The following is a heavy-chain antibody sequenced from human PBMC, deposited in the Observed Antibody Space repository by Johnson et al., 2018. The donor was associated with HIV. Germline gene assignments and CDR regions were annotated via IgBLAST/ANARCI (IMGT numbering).Heavy chain of an antibody. Sequence: VQLVESGGGLVQPGRSLRLSCAASGFTVSSNYMSWVRQAPGKGLEWVSVIYSGGSTYYADSVKGRFTISRDNSKNTLYLQMNSLRAEDTGVYYCAREGYYYPDPAHGNLAVAFDIWGQGTMVTVSS. CDR3: AREGYYYPDPAHGNLAVAFDI. CDR1: GFTVSSNY. CDR2: IYSGGST. D-gene: IGHD3-10*01. J-gene: IGHJ3*02. V-gene: IGHV3-66*01.